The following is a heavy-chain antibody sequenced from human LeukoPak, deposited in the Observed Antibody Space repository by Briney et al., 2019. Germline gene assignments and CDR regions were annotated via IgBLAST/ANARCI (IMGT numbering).Heavy chain of an antibody. CDR3: ARGGDTPSFDY. D-gene: IGHD2-21*01. V-gene: IGHV3-21*01. CDR2: ISSSSSYI. J-gene: IGHJ4*02. CDR1: GFIFSNAW. Sequence: PGGSLRLSCAASGFIFSNAWMNWVRQAPGKGLEWVSSISSSSSYIYYADSVKGRFTISRDNAKNSLYLQMNSLRAEDTAVYYCARGGDTPSFDYWGQGTLVTVSS.